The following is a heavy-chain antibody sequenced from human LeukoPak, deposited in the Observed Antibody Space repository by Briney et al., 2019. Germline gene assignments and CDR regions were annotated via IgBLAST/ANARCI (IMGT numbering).Heavy chain of an antibody. D-gene: IGHD2-15*01. J-gene: IGHJ4*02. CDR3: ARARRCSGGSCYSAGYDLDY. CDR2: IIPILGIA. Sequence: SVKVSCKASGYTFTSYGISWVRQAPGQGLEWMGRIIPILGIANYAQKFQGRVTITADKSTSTAYMELSSLRSEDTAVYYCARARRCSGGSCYSAGYDLDYWGQGTLVTVSS. V-gene: IGHV1-69*04. CDR1: GYTFTSYG.